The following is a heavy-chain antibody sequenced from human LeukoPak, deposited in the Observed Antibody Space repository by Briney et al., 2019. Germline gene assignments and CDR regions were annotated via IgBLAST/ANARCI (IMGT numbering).Heavy chain of an antibody. V-gene: IGHV4-4*09. J-gene: IGHJ4*02. CDR3: ARHRCISCSLDY. CDR1: GGSISSYY. Sequence: ASETLSLTCTVSGGSISSYYWSWIRQPPGKGLEWIGYTYTSGSTNYNPSLKSRVTTSVDTSKNQFSLKLSSVTAADTAVYYCARHRCISCSLDYWGQGTLVTVSS. D-gene: IGHD2-2*01. CDR2: TYTSGST.